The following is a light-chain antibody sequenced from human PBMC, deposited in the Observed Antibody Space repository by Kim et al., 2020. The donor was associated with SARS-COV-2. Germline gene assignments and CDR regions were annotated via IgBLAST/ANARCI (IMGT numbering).Light chain of an antibody. J-gene: IGLJ2*01. V-gene: IGLV1-51*01. CDR3: GTWDTSLSVVI. Sequence: QSVLTQPPSVSAAPGQKVTISCSGSSSNIGNNYVSWYQQLPGTAPKLIIYDNNNRPSGIPDRFSGSKSGTSATLGITGLQTGDEADYYCGTWDTSLSVVIFGGGTQLTVL. CDR2: DNN. CDR1: SSNIGNNY.